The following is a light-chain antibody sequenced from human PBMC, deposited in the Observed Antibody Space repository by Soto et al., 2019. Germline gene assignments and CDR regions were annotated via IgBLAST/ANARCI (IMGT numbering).Light chain of an antibody. V-gene: IGLV2-23*02. CDR3: CSYAGGSIYVL. CDR2: EVT. J-gene: IGLJ3*02. Sequence: QSALTQPASVSGSPGQSITISCTGTSGDIGSYNRVSWYQQHPGKAPKLIIYEVTDRPSGVSNRFSGSKSGNTASLTISGLQAEDEAGYYCCSYAGGSIYVLFGGGTKVTVL. CDR1: SGDIGSYNR.